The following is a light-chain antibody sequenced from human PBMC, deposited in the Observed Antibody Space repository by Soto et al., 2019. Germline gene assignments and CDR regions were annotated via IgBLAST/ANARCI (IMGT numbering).Light chain of an antibody. Sequence: EKALTQSPATLSVSPGERATLSCRASQGVSSNLAWYQQKPGQAPRLLIYAASTRATGIPARFSGSGSGTEFTLTISSLQSEDFAVYYCQHYNNWPLTFGGGTKVQIK. CDR2: AAS. CDR3: QHYNNWPLT. CDR1: QGVSSN. V-gene: IGKV3-15*01. J-gene: IGKJ4*01.